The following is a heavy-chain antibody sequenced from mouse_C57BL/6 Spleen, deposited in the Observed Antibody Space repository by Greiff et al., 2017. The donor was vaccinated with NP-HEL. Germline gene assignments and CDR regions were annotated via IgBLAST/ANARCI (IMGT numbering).Heavy chain of an antibody. D-gene: IGHD1-1*01. J-gene: IGHJ3*01. CDR1: GYSFTDYN. CDR2: INPNYGTT. CDR3: ASDYYGSSYLAWFAY. V-gene: IGHV1-39*01. Sequence: EVKLMESGPELVKPGASVKISCKASGYSFTDYNMNWVKQSNGKSLEWIGVINPNYGTTSYNQKFKGKATLTVDQSSSTAYMQLNSLTSEDSAVYYCASDYYGSSYLAWFAYWGQGTLVTVSA.